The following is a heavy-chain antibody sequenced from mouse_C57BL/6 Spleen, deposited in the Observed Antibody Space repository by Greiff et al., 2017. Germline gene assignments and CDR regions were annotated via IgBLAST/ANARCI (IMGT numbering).Heavy chain of an antibody. V-gene: IGHV3-6*01. CDR1: GYSITSGYY. Sequence: VQLKQSGPGLVKPSQSLSLTCSVTGYSITSGYYWNWIRQFPGNKLKWMGYISYDGSNNYNPSLKNRISITRDTSKNQFFLKLNSVTTEDTATYYCAREGITTVDYWGQGTTLTVSS. D-gene: IGHD1-1*01. CDR2: ISYDGSN. CDR3: AREGITTVDY. J-gene: IGHJ2*01.